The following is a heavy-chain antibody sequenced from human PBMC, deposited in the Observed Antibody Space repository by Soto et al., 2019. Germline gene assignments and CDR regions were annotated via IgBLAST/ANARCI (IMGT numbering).Heavy chain of an antibody. J-gene: IGHJ4*02. Sequence: GSLRLSCVSSGFAFGTYGMGWFRQAPGEGLYWVSSIGTAGDTYYAVSVKGRFTISRDNAKNSLSLQTNSLRDGDMAVYFCAKSQEIGTHFFDSWGQGTQVTVSS. V-gene: IGHV3-13*01. CDR3: AKSQEIGTHFFDS. CDR1: GFAFGTYG. CDR2: IGTAGDT. D-gene: IGHD6-13*01.